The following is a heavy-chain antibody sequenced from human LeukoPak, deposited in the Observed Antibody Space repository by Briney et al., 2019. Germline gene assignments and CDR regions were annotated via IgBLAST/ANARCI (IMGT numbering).Heavy chain of an antibody. D-gene: IGHD6-19*01. J-gene: IGHJ4*02. CDR3: ARGGGGEYSSGWYDY. CDR1: VGSCSGSH. V-gene: IGHV4-34*11. Sequence: AEPLSLTCGVYVGSCSGSHWRWLRQPPGKGREGIGYIYYCGTTNLNPSPKRRFTTSLATPKNHVFLPMSSVTAADTAVYCCARGGGGEYSSGWYDYWGQGNLVTVSS. CDR2: IYYCGTT.